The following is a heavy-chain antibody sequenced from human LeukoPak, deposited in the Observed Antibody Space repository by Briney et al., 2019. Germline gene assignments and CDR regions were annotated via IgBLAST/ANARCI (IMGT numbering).Heavy chain of an antibody. D-gene: IGHD5-24*01. Sequence: GGSLRLSCAASGFTFSSYAMSWVRQAPGKGLEWVSATSGSGGSTYYADSVKGRFTISRDNSKNTLYLQMNSLRAEDTAVYYSAKDQFTQEGYFDYWGQGTLVTVSS. V-gene: IGHV3-23*01. CDR3: AKDQFTQEGYFDY. CDR2: TSGSGGST. CDR1: GFTFSSYA. J-gene: IGHJ4*02.